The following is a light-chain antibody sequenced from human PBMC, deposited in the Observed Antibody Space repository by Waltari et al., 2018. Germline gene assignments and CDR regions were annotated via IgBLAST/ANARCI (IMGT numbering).Light chain of an antibody. CDR3: QHYATSPWT. Sequence: EIVLTQSPGTLSLSPGERAPPSCRASQTVNNNYLAWYRQKPGQAPRLLIHGASSRATGIPDRFSGSGSGTDFTLTISRLEPEDFAVYYCQHYATSPWTFGQGTKVEIK. V-gene: IGKV3-20*01. CDR1: QTVNNNY. J-gene: IGKJ1*01. CDR2: GAS.